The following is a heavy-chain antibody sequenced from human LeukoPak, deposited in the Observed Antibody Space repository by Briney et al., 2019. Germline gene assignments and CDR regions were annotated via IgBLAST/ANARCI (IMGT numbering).Heavy chain of an antibody. D-gene: IGHD1-7*01. CDR2: IAYDGSNK. J-gene: IGHJ4*02. CDR1: GFTFSSYA. Sequence: GGSLRVSCAASGFTFSSYAMHWVRQAPGKGLEWGAVIAYDGSNKYYADSVKGRFTISRDNSKNTPNPQMNSPRAEDTAVYYCARDRLPDNWNYIFDYWGQGTLVTVSS. V-gene: IGHV3-30-3*01. CDR3: ARDRLPDNWNYIFDY.